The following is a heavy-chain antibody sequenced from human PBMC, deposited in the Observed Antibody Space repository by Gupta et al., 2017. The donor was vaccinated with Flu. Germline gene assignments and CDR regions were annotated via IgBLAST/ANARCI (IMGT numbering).Heavy chain of an antibody. D-gene: IGHD2-2*01. V-gene: IGHV3-21*01. J-gene: IGHJ4*02. CDR1: YD. CDR2: ISSSSSYI. CDR3: VRDHSTTGRKGIYFDS. Sequence: YDMNWVRQAPGKGLEWVASISSSSSYIYYADSGKGRFTISRDNAHNSMFLQLDSLRADDTAVYYCVRDHSTTGRKGIYFDSWGQGTRVTVS.